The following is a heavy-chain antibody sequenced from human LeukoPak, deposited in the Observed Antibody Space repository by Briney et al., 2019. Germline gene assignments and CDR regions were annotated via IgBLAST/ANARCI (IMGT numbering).Heavy chain of an antibody. J-gene: IGHJ5*02. Sequence: GASVKVSCKASGYTFTSYGISWVRQAPGQGLEWMGWISAYNGNTNYAQKLQGRVTMTTDTSTSTAYMELRSLRSDDTAVYYRARLIVVVPAAPNWFDPWGQGTLVTVSS. V-gene: IGHV1-18*01. CDR3: ARLIVVVPAAPNWFDP. CDR1: GYTFTSYG. D-gene: IGHD2-2*01. CDR2: ISAYNGNT.